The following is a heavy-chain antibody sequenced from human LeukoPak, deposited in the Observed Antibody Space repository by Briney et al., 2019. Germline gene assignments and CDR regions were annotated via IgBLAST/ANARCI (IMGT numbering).Heavy chain of an antibody. CDR1: GYTFTCYY. CDR2: INPNSGGT. CDR3: ARGKQWLAHQH. Sequence: ASVKVSCKASGYTFTCYYMHWVRQAPGQGLEWMGWINPNSGGTNYAQKFQGRVTMTRDTSISTAYMELSSLRSEDTAVYYCARGKQWLAHQHWGQGTLVTVSS. D-gene: IGHD6-19*01. V-gene: IGHV1-2*02. J-gene: IGHJ1*01.